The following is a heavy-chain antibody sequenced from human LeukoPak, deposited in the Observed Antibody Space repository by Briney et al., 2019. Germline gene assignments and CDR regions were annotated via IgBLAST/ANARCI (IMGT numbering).Heavy chain of an antibody. D-gene: IGHD4/OR15-4a*01. J-gene: IGHJ4*02. CDR1: GFTFSSYG. V-gene: IGHV3-30*02. CDR2: IRYDGSNK. Sequence: PGGSLRLSCAASGFTFSSYGMHWVRQAPGKGLEWVAFIRYDGSNKYYADSVKGRFTISRDNSKNTLYLQMNSLRAEDTAVYYCAKDPGANWGWGYWSQGTLVTVSS. CDR3: AKDPGANWGWGY.